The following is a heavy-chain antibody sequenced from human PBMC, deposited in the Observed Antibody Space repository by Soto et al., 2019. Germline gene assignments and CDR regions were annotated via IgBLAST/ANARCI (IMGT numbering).Heavy chain of an antibody. CDR1: GYMFTSYH. CDR2: VSPSSGDT. V-gene: IGHV1-8*01. D-gene: IGHD3-10*01. J-gene: IGHJ6*02. Sequence: QVQLVQSGAEVKKPGASVKVSCKASGYMFTSYHIYWMRQATGQGLEWMGWVSPSSGDTGYAQKFQGSVTLNRDTSVRTANMGLSSLRSEVTAVYYCARDVYGSGIRFGMDVWGQGTTVFVSS. CDR3: ARDVYGSGIRFGMDV.